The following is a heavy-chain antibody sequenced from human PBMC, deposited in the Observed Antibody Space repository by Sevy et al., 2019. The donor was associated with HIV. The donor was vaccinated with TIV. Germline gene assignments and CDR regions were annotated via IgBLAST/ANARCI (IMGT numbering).Heavy chain of an antibody. CDR3: ARDLVGSTAPRNAFDI. Sequence: SETLSLTCTVSGGSISTSYWNWIRQPPGKGLEWIGYISYIGSTNYNPSLKSRVTISVDTSKNQFSLKVRSVTAADTTVYYCARDLVGSTAPRNAFDIWGQGTTVTVSS. J-gene: IGHJ3*02. CDR2: ISYIGST. D-gene: IGHD1-26*01. V-gene: IGHV4-59*01. CDR1: GGSISTSY.